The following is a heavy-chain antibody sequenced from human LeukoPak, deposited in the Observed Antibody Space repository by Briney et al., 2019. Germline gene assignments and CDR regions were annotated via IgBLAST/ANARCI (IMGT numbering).Heavy chain of an antibody. J-gene: IGHJ4*02. CDR3: ASSIRFGEDY. V-gene: IGHV3-23*01. D-gene: IGHD3-16*01. Sequence: GGSLRLSCAASGFSLSTYGMHWVRQAPGKGLEWVSGITGDDGRTHYADSVRGRFTISRDNSKNTLSLHMSSLRAEDTAIYYCASSIRFGEDYWGQGTLATVSP. CDR1: GFSLSTYG. CDR2: ITGDDGRT.